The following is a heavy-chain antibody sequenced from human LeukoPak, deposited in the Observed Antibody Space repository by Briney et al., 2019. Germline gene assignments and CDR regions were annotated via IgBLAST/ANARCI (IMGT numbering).Heavy chain of an antibody. J-gene: IGHJ5*02. Sequence: SGGSLRLSCAASGITLNIFAMNWVRQAPGKGLEWVSTITRSGTNTFYRDSVKGRFAVSRDNSKNTLFLQMNSLRAEDTAVYFCARGSGSHGRDWFDPWGQGTLVTVSS. CDR1: GITLNIFA. D-gene: IGHD1-26*01. CDR3: ARGSGSHGRDWFDP. CDR2: ITRSGTNT. V-gene: IGHV3-23*01.